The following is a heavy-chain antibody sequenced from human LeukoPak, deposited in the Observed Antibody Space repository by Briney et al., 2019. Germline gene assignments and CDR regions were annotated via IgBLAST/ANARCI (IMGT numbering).Heavy chain of an antibody. CDR2: INHSGNT. Sequence: PSETLSLTCAVYGGSFSGYYWSWIRQPPGKGLEWIGEINHSGNTNYNPSLKSRVTISVDTSKNQFSLKLSSVTAADTAVYYCARGPIWDYWGQGTLVTVSS. D-gene: IGHD2-21*01. CDR3: ARGPIWDY. V-gene: IGHV4-34*01. J-gene: IGHJ4*02. CDR1: GGSFSGYY.